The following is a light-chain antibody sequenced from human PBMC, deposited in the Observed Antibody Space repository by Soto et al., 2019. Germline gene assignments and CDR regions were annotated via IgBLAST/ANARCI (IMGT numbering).Light chain of an antibody. Sequence: DIQMTQSPSTLSVSVGDTVTITCRASQDLNDWLAWFQQKPGKAPNLLIYKVSNLESGVPSRFSGSGSGTEFTLTISSLQPDDFASYYCQQYNGYSWAFGQGTKVEIK. CDR3: QQYNGYSWA. J-gene: IGKJ1*01. CDR1: QDLNDW. CDR2: KVS. V-gene: IGKV1-5*03.